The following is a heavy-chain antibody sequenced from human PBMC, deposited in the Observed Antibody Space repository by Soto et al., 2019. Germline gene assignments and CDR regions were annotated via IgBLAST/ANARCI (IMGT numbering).Heavy chain of an antibody. Sequence: GGSLRLSCAASGFTFSSYAMSWVRQAPGKGLEWVSAISGSGGSTYYADSVKGRFTISRDNSKNTLYLQMNSLRAEDTAVYYCAKSKSKGVGRVYYYYGMDVWGQGTTVTVSS. V-gene: IGHV3-23*01. J-gene: IGHJ6*02. CDR1: GFTFSSYA. CDR2: ISGSGGST. CDR3: AKSKSKGVGRVYYYYGMDV.